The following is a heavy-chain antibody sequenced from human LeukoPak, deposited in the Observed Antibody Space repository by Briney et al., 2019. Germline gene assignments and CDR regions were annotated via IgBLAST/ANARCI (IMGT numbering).Heavy chain of an antibody. CDR1: GFTFSSYA. Sequence: HPGRSLRLSCAASGFTFSSYAMHWVRQAPGKGLEWVAVISYDAGNKYYAESVKGRFTISRDKARNTLYLQMNSLRAEDTAVYFCASGLAYESLEYWGQGALVTVSS. CDR3: ASGLAYESLEY. V-gene: IGHV3-30-3*01. J-gene: IGHJ4*02. D-gene: IGHD5-12*01. CDR2: ISYDAGNK.